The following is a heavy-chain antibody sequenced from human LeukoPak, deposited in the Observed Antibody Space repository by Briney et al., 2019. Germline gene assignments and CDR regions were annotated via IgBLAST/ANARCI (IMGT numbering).Heavy chain of an antibody. CDR3: TTAFGYSSSWYAFDI. CDR1: GFTFSNAW. Sequence: PGGSLRLSCAASGFTFSNAWMSWVRQAPGKGLEWVGRIKSKTDGGTTDYAAPVKGRFTISRDDSKNTLYLQMNSLKTEDTAVYYCTTAFGYSSSWYAFDIWGQGTMVTVSS. J-gene: IGHJ3*02. V-gene: IGHV3-15*01. CDR2: IKSKTDGGTT. D-gene: IGHD6-13*01.